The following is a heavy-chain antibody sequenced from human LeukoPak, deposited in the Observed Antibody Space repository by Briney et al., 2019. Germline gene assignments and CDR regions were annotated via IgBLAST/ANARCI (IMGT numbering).Heavy chain of an antibody. J-gene: IGHJ4*02. CDR3: ARDDLDIVVVVAATRDGGFDY. V-gene: IGHV3-21*01. CDR1: GFTFSSYS. CDR2: ISSGSTYI. D-gene: IGHD2-15*01. Sequence: GGSLRLSCAASGFTFSSYSMNWVRQAPGKGLEWVSSISSGSTYIYYADSVKGRFTISRDNAKNSLYMQMNSLRAEDTAVYYCARDDLDIVVVVAATRDGGFDYWGQGTLVTVSS.